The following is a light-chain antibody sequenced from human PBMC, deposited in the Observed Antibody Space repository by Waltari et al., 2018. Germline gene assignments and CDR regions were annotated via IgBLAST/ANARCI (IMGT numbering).Light chain of an antibody. V-gene: IGLV3-21*01. CDR3: QVWDANTDPGV. J-gene: IGLJ1*01. CDR2: YDS. CDR1: NIERKS. Sequence: SYVLTQPPSVAAAPGETARVTCGGNNIERKSVHWYQQKPGQAPVLVISYDSDRPSGIPERFSGSNSGDTATLTISRAEAGDEADYYCQVWDANTDPGVFGTGTEVTVL.